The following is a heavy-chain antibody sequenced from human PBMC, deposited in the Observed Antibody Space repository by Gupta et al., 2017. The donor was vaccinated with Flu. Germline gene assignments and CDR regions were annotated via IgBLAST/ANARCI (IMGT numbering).Heavy chain of an antibody. CDR2: ISGSGGST. CDR1: GFTFSSYA. J-gene: IGHJ6*02. V-gene: IGHV3-23*01. Sequence: EVQLLESGGGLVQPGGSLRLSCAASGFTFSSYAMSWVRQAPGKGLEWVSAISGSGGSTYYADSVKGRFTISRDNSKNTLYLQMNSLRAEDTAVYYCANWISGSGSYYYYGMDVWGQGTTVTVSS. CDR3: ANWISGSGSYYYYGMDV. D-gene: IGHD6-19*01.